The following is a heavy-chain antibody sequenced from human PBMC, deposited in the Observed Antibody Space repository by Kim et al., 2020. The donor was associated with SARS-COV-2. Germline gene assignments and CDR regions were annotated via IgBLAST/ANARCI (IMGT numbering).Heavy chain of an antibody. CDR1: GYTFTSYY. Sequence: ASVKVSCKASGYTFTSYYMHWVRQAPGQGLEWMGIINPSGGSTSYAQKFQGRVTMTRDTSTSTVYMELSSLRSEDTAVYYCARAHDYDFWSGYYFGTEVRTDAFDIWGQGTMVTVSS. CDR2: INPSGGST. CDR3: ARAHDYDFWSGYYFGTEVRTDAFDI. V-gene: IGHV1-46*01. J-gene: IGHJ3*02. D-gene: IGHD3-3*01.